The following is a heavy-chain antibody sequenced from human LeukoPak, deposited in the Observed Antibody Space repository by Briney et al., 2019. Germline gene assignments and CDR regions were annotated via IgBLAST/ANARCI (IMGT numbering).Heavy chain of an antibody. Sequence: ESGPTLVNPTQTLTLTCTFSGFSLSTSGMRVSWIRQPPGKALEWLARIDWDDDKFYSTSLKTRLTISKDASKNQVVLTMTNMDPVDTATYYCARLNSGTYLDYWGQGTLVTVSS. CDR2: IDWDDDK. CDR1: GFSLSTSGMR. D-gene: IGHD1-26*01. V-gene: IGHV2-70*04. J-gene: IGHJ4*02. CDR3: ARLNSGTYLDY.